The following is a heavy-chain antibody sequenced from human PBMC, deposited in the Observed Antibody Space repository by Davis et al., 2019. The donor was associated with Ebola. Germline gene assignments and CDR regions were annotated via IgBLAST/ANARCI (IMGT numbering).Heavy chain of an antibody. J-gene: IGHJ4*02. D-gene: IGHD6-19*01. CDR3: ARVPLLGSGWDYYFDY. V-gene: IGHV1-69*04. CDR1: GGTFSSYA. CDR2: IIPILGIA. Sequence: AALVKVSCKASGGTFSSYAISWVRQAPGQGLEWMGRIIPILGIANYAQKFQGRVTITADKSTSTAYMEVRSLRSDDTAVYYCARVPLLGSGWDYYFDYWGQGTLVTVSS.